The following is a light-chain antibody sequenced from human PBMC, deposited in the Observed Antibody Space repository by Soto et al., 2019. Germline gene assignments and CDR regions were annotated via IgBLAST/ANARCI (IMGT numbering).Light chain of an antibody. CDR2: EVS. V-gene: IGLV2-8*01. Sequence: QSALTQPPSASGSPGQSVTISCTGTSSDVGGYNSVSWYQQHPGKAPKLMIYEVSKRPSGVPARFSGSKSGNTASLTVSGLQAEDEADYYCSSYAGSNNVVFGGGTKLTVL. CDR1: SSDVGGYNS. CDR3: SSYAGSNNVV. J-gene: IGLJ2*01.